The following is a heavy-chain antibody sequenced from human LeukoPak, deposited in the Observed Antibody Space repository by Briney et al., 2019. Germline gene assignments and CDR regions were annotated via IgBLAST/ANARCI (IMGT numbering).Heavy chain of an antibody. CDR3: ASRSSIWSGYQDTLYYFDS. Sequence: SETLSLTCTVSGGSISSYYWSWIRQPPGKRLEWIGHIYYSGSTNYNASLKSRVTISVDTSKNKFSLKLSSVTAADTAVYSCASRSSIWSGYQDTLYYFDSWGQGTLVTVSS. V-gene: IGHV4-59*01. J-gene: IGHJ4*02. D-gene: IGHD3-3*01. CDR2: IYYSGST. CDR1: GGSISSYY.